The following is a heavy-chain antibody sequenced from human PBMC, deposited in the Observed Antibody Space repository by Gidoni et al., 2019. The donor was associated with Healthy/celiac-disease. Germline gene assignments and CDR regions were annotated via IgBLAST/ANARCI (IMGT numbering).Heavy chain of an antibody. Sequence: EVQLVQSGAEVKKPGESLKISCKGSGYSFTSYWIGWGRQMPGKGLEWMGIIYPGDSDTRYSPSFQGQVTISADKSISTAYLQWSSLKASDTAMYYCARRIAAAGYAHNWFDPWGQGTLVTVSS. CDR1: GYSFTSYW. J-gene: IGHJ5*02. V-gene: IGHV5-51*01. CDR2: IYPGDSDT. D-gene: IGHD6-13*01. CDR3: ARRIAAAGYAHNWFDP.